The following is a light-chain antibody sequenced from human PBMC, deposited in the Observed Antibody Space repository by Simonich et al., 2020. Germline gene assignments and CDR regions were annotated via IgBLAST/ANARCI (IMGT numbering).Light chain of an antibody. J-gene: IGLJ2*01. CDR3: CSYAGSSTLV. CDR2: EGS. CDR1: SSDVGSYNL. Sequence: QSALTQPASVSWSPGQSITISCPGTSSDVGSYNLVSRYQQHPGKAPKLMIYEGSNRPSGVSNRFSGAKSGNTASLTISGLQAEDEADYYCCSYAGSSTLVFGGGTKLTVL. V-gene: IGLV2-23*01.